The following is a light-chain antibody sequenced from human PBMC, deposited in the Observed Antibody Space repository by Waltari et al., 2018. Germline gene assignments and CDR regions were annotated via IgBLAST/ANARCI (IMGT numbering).Light chain of an antibody. Sequence: QSALSQPASVSGSPGQSLTITCTGASTELASYNLFACYQHHPNRAPKLIIYEATKRPSGISHRFSGAKSGATASLRISGLQADDEADYYCCSYTGSSTSYGCGGGTKVTVL. J-gene: IGLJ1*01. CDR2: EAT. CDR3: CSYTGSSTSYG. CDR1: STELASYNL. V-gene: IGLV2-23*01.